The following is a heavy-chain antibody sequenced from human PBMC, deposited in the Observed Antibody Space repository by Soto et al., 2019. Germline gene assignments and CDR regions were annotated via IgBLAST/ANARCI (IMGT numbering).Heavy chain of an antibody. CDR3: GSWVSAHFDS. CDR2: ILVDGRT. V-gene: IGHV3-23*01. J-gene: IGHJ4*02. CDR1: GFICSSYD. D-gene: IGHD6-13*01. Sequence: GGSLRLSCAASGFICSSYDMSWVRQAPGKGLEWVSTILVDGRTFYVDSVKGRFTISRDSSQNTVYLQMNSLRVEDTAVYYCGSWVSAHFDSWGQGTLVTVSS.